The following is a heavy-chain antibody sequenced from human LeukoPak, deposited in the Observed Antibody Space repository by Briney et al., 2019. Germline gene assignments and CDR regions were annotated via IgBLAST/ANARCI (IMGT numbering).Heavy chain of an antibody. CDR2: ISGSGGST. Sequence: PGGSLRLSCAASGFTFSSYAMSWVRQAPGKGLEWVSAISGSGGSTYYADSVKGRFTISRDNSKNTLYLQMNSLRAEDTAVYYCAKINPYYGSGNDDAFDIWGQGTMVTVSS. V-gene: IGHV3-23*01. CDR3: AKINPYYGSGNDDAFDI. D-gene: IGHD3-10*01. CDR1: GFTFSSYA. J-gene: IGHJ3*02.